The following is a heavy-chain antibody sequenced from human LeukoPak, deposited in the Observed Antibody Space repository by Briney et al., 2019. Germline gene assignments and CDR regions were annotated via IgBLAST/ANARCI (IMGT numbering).Heavy chain of an antibody. CDR3: ARSLSATIGKDYFDY. CDR1: GFTVSSNY. V-gene: IGHV3-66*01. CDR2: IYSGGST. J-gene: IGHJ4*02. Sequence: GGSLRLSCAASGFTVSSNYMSWVRQAPGKGLEWVSVIYSGGSTYYADSVKGRFTISRDNSKNTLYLQMNSLRAEDTAVYYCARSLSATIGKDYFDYWGQGTLVTVSS. D-gene: IGHD5-12*01.